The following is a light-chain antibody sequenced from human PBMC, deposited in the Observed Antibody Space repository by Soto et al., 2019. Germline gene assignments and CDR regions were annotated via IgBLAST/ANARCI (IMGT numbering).Light chain of an antibody. Sequence: EIVLTQSPSTLSFSPWERSTLSFMASQSVSSYLAWYQQKPGQAPRLLIYDASNRATGIPARFSGSGSGTDFTLTISSLEPEDFAVYYCQQRSNWPRTFGQGTKVDI. J-gene: IGKJ1*01. CDR2: DAS. CDR1: QSVSSY. CDR3: QQRSNWPRT. V-gene: IGKV3-11*01.